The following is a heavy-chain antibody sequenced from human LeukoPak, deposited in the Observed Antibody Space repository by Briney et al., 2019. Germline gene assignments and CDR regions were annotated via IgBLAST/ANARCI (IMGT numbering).Heavy chain of an antibody. V-gene: IGHV3-43D*03. CDR2: ISWDGGST. CDR3: AKAAHIVGGYFDY. CDR1: GFTFDDYA. Sequence: GGSLRLSCAASGFTFDDYAMHWVRQASGKGLEGVSLISWDGGSTYYADSVKGRFTISRDNSKNSLYLQMTSLRAEDTALYYCAKAAHIVGGYFDYWGQGTLVTVSS. J-gene: IGHJ4*02. D-gene: IGHD2-21*01.